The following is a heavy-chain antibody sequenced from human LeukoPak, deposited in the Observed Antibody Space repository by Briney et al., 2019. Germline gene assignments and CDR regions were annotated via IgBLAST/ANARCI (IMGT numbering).Heavy chain of an antibody. J-gene: IGHJ5*02. CDR1: GFTFSDSY. V-gene: IGHV3-11*05. CDR2: ISSTSSHT. CDR3: ARGSARWFDP. Sequence: GGSLRLSCAASGFTFSDSYMSWIRQAAGKGLEWISYISSTSSHTNYADSVKDRFTISRDNAKRSLYLQMNSLRAEDTAVYYCARGSARWFDPCGQGTLVTVSS.